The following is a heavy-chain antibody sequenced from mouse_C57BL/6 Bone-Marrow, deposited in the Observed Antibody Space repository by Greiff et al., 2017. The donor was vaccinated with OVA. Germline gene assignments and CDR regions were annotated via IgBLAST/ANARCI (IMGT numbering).Heavy chain of an antibody. Sequence: ESGPGLVKPSQSLSLTCSVTGYSITSGYYWNWIRQFPGNKLEWMGYISYDGSNNYNPSLKNRISITRDTSKNQFFLKLNSVTTEDTATYYCAGLLRSYDFDYWGQGTTLTVSS. J-gene: IGHJ2*01. CDR3: AGLLRSYDFDY. D-gene: IGHD1-1*01. CDR1: GYSITSGYY. CDR2: ISYDGSN. V-gene: IGHV3-6*01.